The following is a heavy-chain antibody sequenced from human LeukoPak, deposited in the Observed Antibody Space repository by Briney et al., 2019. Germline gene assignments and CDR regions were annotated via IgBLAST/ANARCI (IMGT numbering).Heavy chain of an antibody. CDR3: ARDQPPWELFTTYYFDY. CDR2: INTDGSST. CDR1: GFIFSSYW. J-gene: IGHJ4*02. V-gene: IGHV3-74*01. Sequence: PGGSLRLSCAASGFIFSSYWMHWVRHAPGKGLAWVSRINTDGSSTSYADSVKGRFTISRDNAKNTLYLQMNSLRAEDTAVYYCARDQPPWELFTTYYFDYWGQGTLVTVSS. D-gene: IGHD1-26*01.